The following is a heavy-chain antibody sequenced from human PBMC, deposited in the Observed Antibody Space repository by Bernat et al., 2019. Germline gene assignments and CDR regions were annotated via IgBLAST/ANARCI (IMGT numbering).Heavy chain of an antibody. V-gene: IGHV3-53*01. Sequence: EVQLVESGGGLIQPGGSLRLSCAASGFTVSSNYMSWVRQAPGKGLEWVSVIYSGGSTYYADSVKGRFTISRDNSKNTLYLQRNRLRAEDTAVYDCAGGSGSYSNWYFDLWGRGTLVTVSS. CDR1: GFTVSSNY. D-gene: IGHD3-10*01. J-gene: IGHJ2*01. CDR3: AGGSGSYSNWYFDL. CDR2: IYSGGST.